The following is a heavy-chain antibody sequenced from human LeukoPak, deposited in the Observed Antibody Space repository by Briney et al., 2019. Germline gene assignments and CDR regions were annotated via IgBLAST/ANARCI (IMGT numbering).Heavy chain of an antibody. D-gene: IGHD1-26*01. Sequence: ASVKVSCKASGYTFTGYYMHWVRQAPGQGLEWMGWINPNSGGTNYAQKFQGRVTMTRDTSISTAYMELSRLRSDDTAVCYCARGSGSYSVYFDYWGQGTLVTVSS. CDR1: GYTFTGYY. CDR3: ARGSGSYSVYFDY. J-gene: IGHJ4*02. V-gene: IGHV1-2*02. CDR2: INPNSGGT.